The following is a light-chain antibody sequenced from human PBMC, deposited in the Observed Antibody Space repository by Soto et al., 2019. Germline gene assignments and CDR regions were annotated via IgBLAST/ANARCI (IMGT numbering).Light chain of an antibody. CDR2: KAS. Sequence: DIQMTQSPSTLSASVGDRVTITCRASKSISSWMAWYQQKPGKAPKLLIYKASNLEDGVPSRFSGSGSGTEFTLTISSLRPDDFATYYCQQCNSYPWTFGQGTKVEI. CDR3: QQCNSYPWT. CDR1: KSISSW. V-gene: IGKV1-5*03. J-gene: IGKJ1*01.